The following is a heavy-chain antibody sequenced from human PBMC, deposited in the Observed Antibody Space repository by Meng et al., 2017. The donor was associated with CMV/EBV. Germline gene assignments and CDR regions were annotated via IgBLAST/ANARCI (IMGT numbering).Heavy chain of an antibody. Sequence: FTFSSYWMSWVRQAPGKGLEWVANIKQDGSEKYYVDSVKGRFTISRDNAKNSLYLQMNSLRAEDTAVYYCARDGGYCSGGSCYPDYWGQGTLVTVSS. CDR1: FTFSSYW. J-gene: IGHJ4*02. CDR3: ARDGGYCSGGSCYPDY. D-gene: IGHD2-15*01. V-gene: IGHV3-7*01. CDR2: IKQDGSEK.